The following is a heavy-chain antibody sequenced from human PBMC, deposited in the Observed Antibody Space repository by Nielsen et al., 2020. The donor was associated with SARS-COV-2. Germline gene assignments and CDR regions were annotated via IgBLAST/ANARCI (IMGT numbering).Heavy chain of an antibody. Sequence: SETLSLTCTVSGGSISSGDYYWSWLRQPPGKGLEWLGYIYSYGRAYYNPSLESRLSISIDTAGNHFSLRLNSLTARDTAVYYCARAAHHDVSTGANWFDPWGQGTLVIVSS. CDR1: GGSISSGDYY. CDR3: ARAAHHDVSTGANWFDP. D-gene: IGHD1-1*01. J-gene: IGHJ5*02. CDR2: IYSYGRA. V-gene: IGHV4-30-4*02.